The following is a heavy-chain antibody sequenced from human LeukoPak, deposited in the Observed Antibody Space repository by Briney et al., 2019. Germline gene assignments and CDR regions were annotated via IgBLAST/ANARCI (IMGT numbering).Heavy chain of an antibody. CDR1: GYTFTSYY. CDR3: ATNSGNWFDP. CDR2: ISAYNGNT. Sequence: ASVKVSCKASGYTFTSYYMHWVRQAPGQGLEWMGWISAYNGNTNYAQKLQGRVTMTTDTSTSTAYMELRSLRSDDTAVYYCATNSGNWFDPWGQGTLVTVSS. J-gene: IGHJ5*02. V-gene: IGHV1-18*04. D-gene: IGHD1-26*01.